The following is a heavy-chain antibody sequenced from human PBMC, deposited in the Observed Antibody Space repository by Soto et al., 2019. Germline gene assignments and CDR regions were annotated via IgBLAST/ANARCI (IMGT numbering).Heavy chain of an antibody. CDR3: ARAVGATAGVYYGMDV. D-gene: IGHD1-26*01. V-gene: IGHV1-69*13. CDR1: GGSFTNYG. CDR2: SIPILETT. Sequence: AASVKVSCKASGGSFTNYGISWLRQAPGQGLEWMGGSIPILETTNYAQNFQGRVTITADESTGTSSMELSGLKSADTAVYYCARAVGATAGVYYGMDVWGQGTTVTVSS. J-gene: IGHJ6*02.